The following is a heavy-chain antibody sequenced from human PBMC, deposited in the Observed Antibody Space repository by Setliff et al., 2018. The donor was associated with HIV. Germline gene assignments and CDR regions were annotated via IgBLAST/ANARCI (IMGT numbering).Heavy chain of an antibody. Sequence: GESLTISCAASGFTFSNAWMSWVRQAPGKGLEWVGRIKSKTDGGTTDYAAPVKGRFTISRDDSKNTPYLQMNSLKTEDTAVYYCTTDLVVVVPAADYWGQGTLVTVSS. J-gene: IGHJ4*02. D-gene: IGHD2-2*01. CDR1: GFTFSNAW. CDR2: IKSKTDGGTT. V-gene: IGHV3-15*01. CDR3: TTDLVVVVPAADY.